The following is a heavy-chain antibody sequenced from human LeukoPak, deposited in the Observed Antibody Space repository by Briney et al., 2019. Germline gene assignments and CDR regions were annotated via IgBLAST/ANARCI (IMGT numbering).Heavy chain of an antibody. CDR3: ARVYCSGGSCYTYYVDY. V-gene: IGHV4-38-2*01. CDR2: IYHSGGT. J-gene: IGHJ4*02. Sequence: SETLSLTCAVSGYSISSGYYWAWIRQPPWKGLEWIGSIYHSGGTYYTPSLKSRVTISVDTSKNQFSLKLSSVTAADTAVYYCARVYCSGGSCYTYYVDYWGQGTLVTVSS. D-gene: IGHD2-15*01. CDR1: GYSISSGYY.